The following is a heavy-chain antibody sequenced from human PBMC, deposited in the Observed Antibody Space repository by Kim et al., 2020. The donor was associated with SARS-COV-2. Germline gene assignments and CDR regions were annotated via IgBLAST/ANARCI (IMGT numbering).Heavy chain of an antibody. CDR2: IRSKAYRGTT. CDR3: ARGGHSSSWQFDY. Sequence: GGSLRLSCTASGFTFGDYAMSWVRQAPGKGLEWVGFIRSKAYRGTTEYAASVKGRFTISRDDSKSIAYLQMNSLKTEDTAVYYCARGGHSSSWQFDYWGQGTLVTVSS. V-gene: IGHV3-49*04. J-gene: IGHJ4*02. D-gene: IGHD6-13*01. CDR1: GFTFGDYA.